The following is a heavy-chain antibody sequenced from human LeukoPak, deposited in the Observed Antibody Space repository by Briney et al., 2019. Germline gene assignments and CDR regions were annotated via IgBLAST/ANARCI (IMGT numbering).Heavy chain of an antibody. CDR1: GYSISSGYY. J-gene: IGHJ4*02. CDR3: ARQTGVLRFLEWLPDQIDY. Sequence: PSETLSLTCAVSGYSISSGYYWGWIRQPPGKGLEWIGSIYHSGSTYYNPSLKSRVTISVDTSKNQFSLKLSSVNAADTAVYYCARQTGVLRFLEWLPDQIDYWGQGTLVTVSS. V-gene: IGHV4-38-2*01. D-gene: IGHD3-3*01. CDR2: IYHSGST.